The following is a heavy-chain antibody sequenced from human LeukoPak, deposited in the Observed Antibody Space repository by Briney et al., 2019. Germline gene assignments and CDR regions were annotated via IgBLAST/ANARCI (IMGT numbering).Heavy chain of an antibody. CDR1: GYTFINFR. D-gene: IGHD3-9*01. CDR3: ARDPDILTGYSYGDY. V-gene: IGHV1-18*01. CDR2: ISAYNGNT. J-gene: IGHJ4*02. Sequence: ASVKVSCKASGYTFINFRLNWVRQAPGQGLEWMGWISAYNGNTNYAQKFQGRVTMTTDTSTSTAYMELRSLRSDDTAVYYCARDPDILTGYSYGDYWGQGTLVTVSS.